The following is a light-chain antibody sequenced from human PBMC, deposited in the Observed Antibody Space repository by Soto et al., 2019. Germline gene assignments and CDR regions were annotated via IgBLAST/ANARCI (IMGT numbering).Light chain of an antibody. CDR3: SSYAGSNTLV. Sequence: QSVLTQPASVSGSPGQSITISCTGTSSDIGAYNYVSWYQQHPGKAPKLMIFEVSNRPSGVSNRFSGSKSGDTASLTISGLQAEDEAEYYCSSYAGSNTLVFGGGTKVTVL. J-gene: IGLJ2*01. V-gene: IGLV2-14*01. CDR2: EVS. CDR1: SSDIGAYNY.